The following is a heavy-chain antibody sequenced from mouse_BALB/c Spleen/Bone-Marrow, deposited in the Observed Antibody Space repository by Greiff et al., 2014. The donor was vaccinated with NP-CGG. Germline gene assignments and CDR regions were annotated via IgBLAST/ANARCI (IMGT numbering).Heavy chain of an antibody. CDR2: IRNKANGYTT. Sequence: EVMLVESGGGLVQPGGSLRLSCATSGFTFTDYYMSWVRQPPGKALEWLGFIRNKANGYTTEYSASVKGRFTISRDNSQSILYLQMNTLRADDSSSYYCARDDYYAMDYWGQGTSVTVSS. J-gene: IGHJ4*01. V-gene: IGHV7-3*02. CDR3: ARDDYYAMDY. CDR1: GFTFTDYY.